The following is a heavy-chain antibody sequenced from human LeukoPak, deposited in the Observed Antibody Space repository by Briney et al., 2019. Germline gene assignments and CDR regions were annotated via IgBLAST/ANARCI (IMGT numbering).Heavy chain of an antibody. V-gene: IGHV1-2*02. CDR1: GYTFSAFH. D-gene: IGHD3-10*01. CDR3: ARSNYYGSQSEY. J-gene: IGHJ4*02. CDR2: VNPNSGDA. Sequence: ASVKVSCEASGYTFSAFHIHWVRLAPGQGPEWMGWVNPNSGDANYAQRFRGRVTMTRDTSINTAYMELSSLRSDDTAVYYCARSNYYGSQSEYWGQGTLVAVSS.